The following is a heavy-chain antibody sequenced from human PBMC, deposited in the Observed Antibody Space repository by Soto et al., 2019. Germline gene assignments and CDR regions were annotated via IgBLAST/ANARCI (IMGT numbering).Heavy chain of an antibody. CDR3: ARDSRPYYYDSSGYYYAAY. CDR1: GGTFSSYA. J-gene: IGHJ4*02. CDR2: IIPIFGTA. V-gene: IGHV1-69*13. D-gene: IGHD3-22*01. Sequence: SVKVSCKASGGTFSSYAISWVRQAPGQGLEWMGGIIPIFGTANYAQKFQGRVTITADESTSTAYMELSSLRSEDTAVYYCARDSRPYYYDSSGYYYAAYWGQGTLVTSPQ.